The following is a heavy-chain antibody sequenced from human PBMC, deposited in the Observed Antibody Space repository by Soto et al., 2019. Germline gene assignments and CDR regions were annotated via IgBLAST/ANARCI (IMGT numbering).Heavy chain of an antibody. CDR3: ARGDYHDTSDPFSDAFDI. V-gene: IGHV3-7*04. CDR2: IKQDGRTE. J-gene: IGHJ3*02. CDR1: GFSFSTYG. D-gene: IGHD3-22*01. Sequence: GGSLRLSCAASGFSFSTYGMHWVRQAPGKGLEWVASIKQDGRTESYVDSVKGRFTISRDNAKKSLYLQMNSLRVEDTAVYYCARGDYHDTSDPFSDAFDIWGQGTMVTVSS.